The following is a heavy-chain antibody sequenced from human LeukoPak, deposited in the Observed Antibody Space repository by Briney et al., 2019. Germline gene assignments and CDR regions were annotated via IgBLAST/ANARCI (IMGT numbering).Heavy chain of an antibody. D-gene: IGHD6-6*01. V-gene: IGHV1-18*01. Sequence: ASVKVSCKASGYTFTSYGISWVRQAPGQGLEWMGWISAYNGNTNYAQKLQGRVTMTTDTSTSTAYMELRSLRSDDTAVYYCALSSIAARPLDYWGQGTLVTVSS. CDR3: ALSSIAARPLDY. CDR1: GYTFTSYG. CDR2: ISAYNGNT. J-gene: IGHJ4*02.